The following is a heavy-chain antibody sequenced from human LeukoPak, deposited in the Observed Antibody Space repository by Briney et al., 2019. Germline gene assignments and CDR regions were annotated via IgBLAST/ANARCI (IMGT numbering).Heavy chain of an antibody. J-gene: IGHJ4*02. D-gene: IGHD3-16*01. CDR3: ARDENGGFDY. CDR1: GGSISSYY. Sequence: PSETLSLTCTVSGGSISSYYWSWIRQPPGKGLEWIGYIYYSGSTNYNPSPKSRVTISVDTSKNQFSLKLSSVTAADTAVYYCARDENGGFDYWGQGTLVTVSS. V-gene: IGHV4-59*01. CDR2: IYYSGST.